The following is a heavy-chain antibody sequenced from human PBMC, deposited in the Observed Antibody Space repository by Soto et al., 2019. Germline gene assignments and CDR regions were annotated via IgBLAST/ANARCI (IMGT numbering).Heavy chain of an antibody. CDR2: INHSGST. Sequence: PSETLSLTCAVYGGSFSGYYWSWLRPPPGKGLEWIGEINHSGSTYYNPSLQGRVTISVDTSKNQFSLKLSSVTAADTAVYFCAGRSSLASVQVYFGEISNYNWFDPWGQGTLVTVSS. CDR1: GGSFSGYY. D-gene: IGHD3-10*01. CDR3: AGRSSLASVQVYFGEISNYNWFDP. J-gene: IGHJ5*02. V-gene: IGHV4-34*01.